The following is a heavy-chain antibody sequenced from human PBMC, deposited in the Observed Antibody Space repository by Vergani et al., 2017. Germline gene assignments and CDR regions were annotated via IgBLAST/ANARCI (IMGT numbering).Heavy chain of an antibody. CDR1: GFTFSDHY. Sequence: LEESGGGSFKPGGSLRLSCAASGFTFSDHYMSWIRQAPGKGLEWVSHISPGASTVSYTDSVTARFTVSRDNDNNSLTLDMTTLRVEDTAVYYCAKNPGISTTRHYYAMDVWGQGTTVTVSS. D-gene: IGHD1-1*01. CDR3: AKNPGISTTRHYYAMDV. J-gene: IGHJ6*02. V-gene: IGHV3-11*04. CDR2: ISPGASTV.